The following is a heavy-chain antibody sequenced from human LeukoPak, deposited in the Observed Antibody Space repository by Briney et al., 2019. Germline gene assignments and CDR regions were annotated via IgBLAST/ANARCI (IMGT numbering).Heavy chain of an antibody. Sequence: SETLSLTCAVCGGSFSGYYWSWIRQPPGKGAEWIGEINHSGSTNYNPSLKSRVTILVNTSKKQFSPKPSFCAPGGPALYFCARTYRYYYYIDVRRKRTTVTLPS. J-gene: IGHJ6*03. CDR3: ARTYRYYYYIDV. V-gene: IGHV4-34*01. CDR2: INHSGST. CDR1: GGSFSGYY.